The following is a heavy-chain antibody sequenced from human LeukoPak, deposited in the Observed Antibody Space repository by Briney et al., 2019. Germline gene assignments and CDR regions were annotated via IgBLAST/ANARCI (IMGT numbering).Heavy chain of an antibody. CDR1: GGTFSSYA. Sequence: ASVKVSCKASGGTFSSYAISWVRQAPGQGLEWMGGIIPIFGTANYAQKFQGRVTITADESTSTAYMELSSLRSEDTAVNYCALSLHCSSTSCYFDYWGQGTLVTVSS. V-gene: IGHV1-69*13. J-gene: IGHJ4*02. CDR2: IIPIFGTA. D-gene: IGHD2-2*01. CDR3: ALSLHCSSTSCYFDY.